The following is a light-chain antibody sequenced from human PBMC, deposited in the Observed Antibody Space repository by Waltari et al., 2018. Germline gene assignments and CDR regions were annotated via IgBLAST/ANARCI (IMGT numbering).Light chain of an antibody. V-gene: IGLV1-40*01. CDR1: SSNIGAGYD. CDR2: GNS. CDR3: QSYDSSLRV. Sequence: QSVLTQPPSVSGAPGQRVTIPCTGRSSNIGAGYDIHWYQQLPGTAPKLLIYGNSNRPSGVPDRFSGSKSGTSASLAITGLQAEDEADYYCQSYDSSLRVFGGGTKLTVL. J-gene: IGLJ2*01.